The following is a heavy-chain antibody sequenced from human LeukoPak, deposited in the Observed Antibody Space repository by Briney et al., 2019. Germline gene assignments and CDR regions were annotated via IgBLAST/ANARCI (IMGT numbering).Heavy chain of an antibody. V-gene: IGHV3-21*01. CDR2: ISSSSSYI. Sequence: GGSLRLSCAASGFTFSSHSMNWVRQAPGKGLEWVSSISSSSSYIYYADSVKGRFTISRDNAKNSLYLQMNSLRAEDTAVYYCARLPGGQGDDAFDIWGQGTMVTVSS. CDR1: GFTFSSHS. CDR3: ARLPGGQGDDAFDI. D-gene: IGHD1-26*01. J-gene: IGHJ3*02.